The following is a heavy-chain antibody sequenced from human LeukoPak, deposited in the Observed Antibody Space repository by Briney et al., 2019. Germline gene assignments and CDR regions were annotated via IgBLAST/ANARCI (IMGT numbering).Heavy chain of an antibody. J-gene: IGHJ4*02. Sequence: ASVKVSCKASGYTFTGYYMHWVRQAPGQGLEWMGWINPNSGGTNYAQKFQGRVTMTEDTSTDTAYMELSSLRSEDTAVYYCATDRGRYSSGWYGYWGQGTLVTVSS. CDR1: GYTFTGYY. D-gene: IGHD6-19*01. CDR3: ATDRGRYSSGWYGY. CDR2: INPNSGGT. V-gene: IGHV1-2*02.